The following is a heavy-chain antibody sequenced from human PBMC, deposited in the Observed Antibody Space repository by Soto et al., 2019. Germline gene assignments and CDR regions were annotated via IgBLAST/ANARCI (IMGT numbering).Heavy chain of an antibody. CDR1: GGSVSSHY. V-gene: IGHV4-59*02. CDR2: IYYSGST. J-gene: IGHJ4*02. CDR3: ARRWGYYFDY. D-gene: IGHD1-26*01. Sequence: PSETLSLTCTVSGGSVSSHYWSWIRQPPGKGLEWIGYIYYSGSTNYNPSLKSRVTISVDTSKNQFSLKLSSVTAADTAVYYCARRWGYYFDYWGQGTLVTVSS.